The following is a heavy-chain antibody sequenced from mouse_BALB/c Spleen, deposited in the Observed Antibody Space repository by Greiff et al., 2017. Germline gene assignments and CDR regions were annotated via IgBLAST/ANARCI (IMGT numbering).Heavy chain of an antibody. V-gene: IGHV1-82*01. D-gene: IGHD1-1*01. CDR1: GYAFSSSW. CDR2: IYPGDGDT. Sequence: VQLQQSGPELVKPGASVKISCKASGYAFSSSWMNWVKQRPGQGLEWIGRIYPGDGDTNYNGKFKGKATLTADKSSSTAYMQLSSLTSVDSAVYFCARSITTVVAYYFDYWGQGTTLTVSS. J-gene: IGHJ2*01. CDR3: ARSITTVVAYYFDY.